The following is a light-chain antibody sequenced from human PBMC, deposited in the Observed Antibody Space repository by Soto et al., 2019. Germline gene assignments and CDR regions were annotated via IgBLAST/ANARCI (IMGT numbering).Light chain of an antibody. CDR1: QSISSW. J-gene: IGKJ3*01. CDR2: KAS. CDR3: QQYNSYPLT. V-gene: IGKV1-5*03. Sequence: DIQMTQSPSTLSASVGDRVTITCRASQSISSWLAWYQQKPGKAPKLLIYKASSLESGVPSRFSGSGSGTEFTHTISSLQPDDFATYDCQQYNSYPLTFGPGTKVDIK.